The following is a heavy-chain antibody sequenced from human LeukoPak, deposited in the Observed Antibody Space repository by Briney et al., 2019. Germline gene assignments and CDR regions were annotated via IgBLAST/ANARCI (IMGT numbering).Heavy chain of an antibody. V-gene: IGHV4-39*01. D-gene: IGHD6-19*01. CDR3: ARHRGWSYFDY. Sequence: PSETLSLTCTDSGGSINSSNYSWGWIRQPPGKGLEWIGSIYSSVSTYYNPSLKSRVTISVDTSKNQFSLRLTSVTAADTAVSFCARHRGWSYFDYWGQGTLVTVSS. CDR2: IYSSVST. CDR1: GGSINSSNYS. J-gene: IGHJ4*02.